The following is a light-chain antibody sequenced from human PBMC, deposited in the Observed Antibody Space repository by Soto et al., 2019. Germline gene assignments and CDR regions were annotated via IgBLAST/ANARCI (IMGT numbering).Light chain of an antibody. CDR2: DVS. CDR3: SSYTSSNTYV. CDR1: SSNIGAGYD. V-gene: IGLV1-40*01. J-gene: IGLJ1*01. Sequence: QSVLTQPPSVSGAPGQRLTISCTGSSSNIGAGYDVHWYQQLPGTAPKLLIYDVSDRPSGVSDRFSGSKSGNTASLTISGLQAEDAADYYCSSYTSSNTYVFGTGTKVTVL.